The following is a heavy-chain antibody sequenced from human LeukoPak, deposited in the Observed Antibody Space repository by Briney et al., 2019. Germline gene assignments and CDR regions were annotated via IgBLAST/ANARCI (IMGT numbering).Heavy chain of an antibody. CDR2: FSSSSTTL. CDR3: ASAEGIAAA. J-gene: IGHJ5*02. D-gene: IGHD6-13*01. Sequence: GGSLSLSCAASGFAFSSYMMSWVRPAPGKGQGWVSYFSSSSTTLYYADSGKVRFTSSRANTKNSLYLQMNSLRAEDTAVYYCASAEGIAAAWGQGTLVTVSS. CDR1: GFAFSSYM. V-gene: IGHV3-48*01.